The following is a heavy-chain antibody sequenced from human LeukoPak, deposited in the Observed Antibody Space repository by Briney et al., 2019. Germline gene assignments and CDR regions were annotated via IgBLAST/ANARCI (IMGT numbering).Heavy chain of an antibody. CDR2: INPSGGST. V-gene: IGHV1-46*01. J-gene: IGHJ5*02. CDR1: GGTFSSYA. CDR3: ARDSNYSGTPSAWFDP. Sequence: ASVKVSCKASGGTFSSYAISWVRQAPGQGLEWMGIINPSGGSTSYPQKFQGRVSMTTDTSTSTVHMELSSLTSEDTAIYYCARDSNYSGTPSAWFDPWGQGTLVTVSS. D-gene: IGHD1-26*01.